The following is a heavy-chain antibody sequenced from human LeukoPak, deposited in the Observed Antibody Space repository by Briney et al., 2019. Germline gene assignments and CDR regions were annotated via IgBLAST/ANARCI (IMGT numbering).Heavy chain of an antibody. D-gene: IGHD3-22*01. V-gene: IGHV3-30*18. CDR3: AKGMYYYDSSGSLDY. Sequence: GRSLRLSCAASGFTFSSYGMHWVRQAPGKGLEWVAVISYDGSNKYYADSVKGRFTISRDNSKNTLYLQMNSLRAEDTAVYYCAKGMYYYDSSGSLDYWGRGTLVTVSS. CDR2: ISYDGSNK. J-gene: IGHJ4*02. CDR1: GFTFSSYG.